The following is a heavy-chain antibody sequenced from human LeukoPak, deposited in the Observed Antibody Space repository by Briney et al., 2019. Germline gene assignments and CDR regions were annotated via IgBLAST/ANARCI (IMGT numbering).Heavy chain of an antibody. CDR3: ARVGYDFWSGYYTWFDP. V-gene: IGHV1-2*02. D-gene: IGHD3-3*01. Sequence: ASVKVSCKASGYTFTGYYMHWVRQAPGQGLEWMGWINPNSGGTNYAQKFQGRVTMTRDTSISTAYMELSRLRSDDTAVYYCARVGYDFWSGYYTWFDPWGQGTLVTVSS. CDR1: GYTFTGYY. J-gene: IGHJ5*02. CDR2: INPNSGGT.